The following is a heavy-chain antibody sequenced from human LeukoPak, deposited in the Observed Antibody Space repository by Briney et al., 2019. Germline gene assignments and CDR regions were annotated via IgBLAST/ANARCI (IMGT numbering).Heavy chain of an antibody. J-gene: IGHJ6*02. V-gene: IGHV3-11*01. CDR2: ISSSGDTI. Sequence: GSLRLSCAASGFTLSDYYMSWIRQAPGKGLEWVSYISSSGDTIYYADSVKGRFTISRDNAKNLLYLQMNSLRAEDTAVYYCARCYGDYYYGMDVWGQGTTVTVSS. CDR3: ARCYGDYYYGMDV. CDR1: GFTLSDYY. D-gene: IGHD4-17*01.